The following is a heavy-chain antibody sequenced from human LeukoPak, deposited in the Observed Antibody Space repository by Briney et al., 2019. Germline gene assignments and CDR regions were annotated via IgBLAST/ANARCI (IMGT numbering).Heavy chain of an antibody. CDR3: ASYSSSIDY. CDR1: GFTFSSYA. D-gene: IGHD6-13*01. V-gene: IGHV3-30-3*01. CDR2: ISYVGSNK. Sequence: GGSLRLSCAASGFTFSSYAMHWVRQAPGKGLEWVAVISYVGSNKYYADSVKGRFTISRDNSKNTLYLQMNSLRAEDTAVYYCASYSSSIDYWGQGTLVTVSS. J-gene: IGHJ4*02.